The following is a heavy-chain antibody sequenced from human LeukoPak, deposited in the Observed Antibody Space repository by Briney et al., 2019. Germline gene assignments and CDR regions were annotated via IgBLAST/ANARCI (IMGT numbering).Heavy chain of an antibody. D-gene: IGHD1-14*01. Sequence: ASVKVSCTASGYTFTNCDITRVRQAPGQGLECMGRISTSNGDTNYAAKLQGRVTMTTDTSTSTVYMELGSLTFDDTAVYFCARDPYHRLGPPLDLWGQGTLVTVSS. CDR1: GYTFTNCD. V-gene: IGHV1-18*01. CDR3: ARDPYHRLGPPLDL. CDR2: ISTSNGDT. J-gene: IGHJ5*02.